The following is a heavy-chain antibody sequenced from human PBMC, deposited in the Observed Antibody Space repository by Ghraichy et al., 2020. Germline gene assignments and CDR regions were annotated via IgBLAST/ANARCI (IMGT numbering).Heavy chain of an antibody. CDR1: GLTFSSYG. Sequence: GGSLRLSCAASGLTFSSYGMSWVRQAPGKGLEWVSTISGSGGSTYYADSVKGRFTISRDNSKNTLYLQMNSLRAEDTAAYYCAKVQNLPGGLRLGELSLWGQGTLVTVSS. CDR2: ISGSGGST. J-gene: IGHJ4*02. D-gene: IGHD3-16*02. CDR3: AKVQNLPGGLRLGELSL. V-gene: IGHV3-23*01.